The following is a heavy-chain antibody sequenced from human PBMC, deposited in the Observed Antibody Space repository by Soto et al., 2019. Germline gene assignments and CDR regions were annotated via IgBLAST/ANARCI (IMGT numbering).Heavy chain of an antibody. D-gene: IGHD4-17*01. CDR2: INHSGST. CDR1: GGSFSGYY. Sequence: PSETLSLTCSVYGGSFSGYYCSWIRQPPGKGLEWIGEINHSGSTNYNPSLKSRVTISVDTSKNQFSLKLSSVTAADTAVYYCARLGDYYYYYYMDVWGKGTTVTVSS. V-gene: IGHV4-34*01. J-gene: IGHJ6*03. CDR3: ARLGDYYYYYYMDV.